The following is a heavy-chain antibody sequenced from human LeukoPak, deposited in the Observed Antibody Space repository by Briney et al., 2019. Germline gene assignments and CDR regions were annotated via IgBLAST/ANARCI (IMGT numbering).Heavy chain of an antibody. CDR2: ISGSGGST. D-gene: IGHD3-22*01. CDR1: GFTFSSYA. CDR3: AGYYDSSGYINWFDH. J-gene: IGHJ5*02. Sequence: PGGSLRLSCAASGFTFSSYAMSWVRQAPGKGLEWVSAISGSGGSTYYADSVKGRFTISRDNSKNTLYLQMNSLRAEDTAVYYCAGYYDSSGYINWFDHWGQGTLVTVSS. V-gene: IGHV3-23*01.